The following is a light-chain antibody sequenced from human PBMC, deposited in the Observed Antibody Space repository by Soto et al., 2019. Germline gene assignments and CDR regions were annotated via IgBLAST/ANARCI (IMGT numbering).Light chain of an antibody. CDR1: SSDITTYNY. Sequence: QSALTQPASVSGSPGQSITISCTAISSDITTYNYVSWYQHHPGKAPKLIIYEVINRPSGVPNRFSGSKSGNTASLTISGLQAEDEADYYCSSYPSTRWVFGGGTKLTVL. CDR3: SSYPSTRWV. J-gene: IGLJ3*02. V-gene: IGLV2-14*01. CDR2: EVI.